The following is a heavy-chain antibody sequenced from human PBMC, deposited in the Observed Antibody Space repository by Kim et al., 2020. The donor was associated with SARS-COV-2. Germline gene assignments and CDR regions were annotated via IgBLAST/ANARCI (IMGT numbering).Heavy chain of an antibody. CDR3: ASRRYTGTYYYFDY. V-gene: IGHV3-74*01. D-gene: IGHD1-26*01. J-gene: IGHJ4*02. CDR2: INGDGGTT. CDR1: GFTFSRNW. Sequence: GGSLRLSCAASGFTFSRNWMHWVRQAPGKGLVWVSRINGDGGTTSYADSVKGRFTISRDNAKSTLYLQMNSLRAEDTAGYYCASRRYTGTYYYFDYWGQG.